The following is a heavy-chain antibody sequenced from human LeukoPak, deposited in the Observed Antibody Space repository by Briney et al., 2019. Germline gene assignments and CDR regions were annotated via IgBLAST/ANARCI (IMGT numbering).Heavy chain of an antibody. Sequence: SETLSLTCAVYGGSFSGHYWSWIRQPPGKGLEWIGEINHSGSTNYNPSLKSRVTISVDTSKNQFSLKLSSVTAADTAVYYCARVRYSSSWRAFDIWGQGTMVTVSS. CDR2: INHSGST. CDR3: ARVRYSSSWRAFDI. V-gene: IGHV4-34*01. J-gene: IGHJ3*02. D-gene: IGHD6-13*01. CDR1: GGSFSGHY.